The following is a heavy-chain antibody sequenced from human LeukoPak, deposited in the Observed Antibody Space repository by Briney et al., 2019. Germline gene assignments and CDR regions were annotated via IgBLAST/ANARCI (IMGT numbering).Heavy chain of an antibody. D-gene: IGHD6-13*01. J-gene: IGHJ4*02. V-gene: IGHV3-11*01. CDR2: ISSSGSTI. CDR3: AKAKYSSSWYAASFDY. CDR1: GFTFSDYY. Sequence: GGSLRLSCAASGFTFSDYYMSWIRQAPGKGLERVSYISSSGSTIYYADSVKGRFTISRDNAKNSLYLQMNSLRAEDTALYYCAKAKYSSSWYAASFDYWGQGTLVTVSS.